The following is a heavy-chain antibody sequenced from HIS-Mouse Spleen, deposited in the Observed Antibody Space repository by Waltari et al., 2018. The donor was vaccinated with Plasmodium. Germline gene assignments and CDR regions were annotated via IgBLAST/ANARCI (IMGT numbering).Heavy chain of an antibody. Sequence: QLQLQESGPGLVKPSETLSLTCTVSGGSISSSSYYWGWIRQPPGKGLEWIGSIDYSGSTYYNPSLKSRVTISVDTSKNQFSLKLSSVTAADTAVYYCARIIVGATNYFDYWGQGTLVTVSS. CDR2: IDYSGST. J-gene: IGHJ4*02. CDR3: ARIIVGATNYFDY. CDR1: GGSISSSSYY. V-gene: IGHV4-39*07. D-gene: IGHD1-26*01.